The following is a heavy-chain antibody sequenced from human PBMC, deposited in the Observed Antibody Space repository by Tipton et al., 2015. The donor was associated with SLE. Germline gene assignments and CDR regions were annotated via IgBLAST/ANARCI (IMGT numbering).Heavy chain of an antibody. V-gene: IGHV4-59*07. Sequence: TLSLTCTVSGGSISGYYWSWIRQPPGKGLEWIGYIYYSGTTNYSPSLRSRVTMSVDTSKNQCSQKLSSVTAADSAVYYCARTVDAPMVSHPYFVLWGRGTLVTVST. J-gene: IGHJ2*01. CDR3: ARTVDAPMVSHPYFVL. D-gene: IGHD5-18*01. CDR1: GGSISGYY. CDR2: IYYSGTT.